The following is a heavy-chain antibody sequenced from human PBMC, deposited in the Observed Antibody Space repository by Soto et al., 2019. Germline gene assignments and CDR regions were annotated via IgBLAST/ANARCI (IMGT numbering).Heavy chain of an antibody. CDR2: ISGSGGST. D-gene: IGHD4-17*01. J-gene: IGHJ6*03. Sequence: GGSLRLSCAASGFTFSSYAMSWVRQAPGKGLEWVSAISGSGGSTYYADSVKGRFTISRDNSKNTLYLQMNSLRAEDTAVYYCANKRGYRDYTSYYYMDVWGKGTTVTVSS. CDR3: ANKRGYRDYTSYYYMDV. CDR1: GFTFSSYA. V-gene: IGHV3-23*01.